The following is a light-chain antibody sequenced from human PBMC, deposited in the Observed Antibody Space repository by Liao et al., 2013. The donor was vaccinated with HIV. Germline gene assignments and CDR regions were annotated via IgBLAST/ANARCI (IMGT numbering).Light chain of an antibody. CDR1: NIGSKS. Sequence: SYVLTQPPSVSVAPGKTASITCGGSNIGSKSVHWYQQKPGQAPVLVISHDTDRPSGIPARFSASNSGNTATLTISRVEAGDEADYYCQVWDTSSAHQVFGGGTKLTVL. J-gene: IGLJ3*02. CDR2: HDT. CDR3: QVWDTSSAHQV. V-gene: IGLV3-21*04.